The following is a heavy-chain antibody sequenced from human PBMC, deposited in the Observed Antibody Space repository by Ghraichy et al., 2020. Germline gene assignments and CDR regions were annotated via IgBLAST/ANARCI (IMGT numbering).Heavy chain of an antibody. CDR1: GFTFSNYA. V-gene: IGHV3-23*01. D-gene: IGHD6-19*01. CDR2: ISGSGTVT. J-gene: IGHJ4*02. Sequence: GGSLRLSCAVSGFTFSNYAMTWVRQAPGKGPEWVSVISGSGTVTYYADSVKGRFTISRENSKNMLSLEMSSLTAEDTAVYYCAREAVAGDSKFDYWGQGTLVTVSS. CDR3: AREAVAGDSKFDY.